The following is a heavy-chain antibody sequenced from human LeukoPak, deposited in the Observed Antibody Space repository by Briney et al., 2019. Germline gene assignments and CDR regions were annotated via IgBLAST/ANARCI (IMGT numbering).Heavy chain of an antibody. J-gene: IGHJ4*02. V-gene: IGHV3-7*01. CDR3: VAGSGGY. Sequence: GGSLRLSCAASGFSLSSYWMNWVRQAPGKGLEWVANIKQDGSEEHYVDSVKGRFTISRDNAKNSLYLQMNSLRGEDTAVYYCVAGSGGYWGQGTLVTVSS. CDR2: IKQDGSEE. CDR1: GFSLSSYW. D-gene: IGHD3-10*01.